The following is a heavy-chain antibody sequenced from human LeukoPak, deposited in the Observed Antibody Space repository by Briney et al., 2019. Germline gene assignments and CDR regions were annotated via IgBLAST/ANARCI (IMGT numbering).Heavy chain of an antibody. V-gene: IGHV4-59*01. CDR2: IYHSGGT. Sequence: HPSETLSLTCTVSGDSIGSYFWSWIRQSPGKGLEWIGHIYHSGGTNYNPSLKSRVTISVDTSKNQFSLKLTSVTSADTAVYYCARDGPAYTSRWYDYYYGLDVWGQGTTVTVSS. CDR1: GDSIGSYF. CDR3: ARDGPAYTSRWYDYYYGLDV. J-gene: IGHJ6*02. D-gene: IGHD2-2*01.